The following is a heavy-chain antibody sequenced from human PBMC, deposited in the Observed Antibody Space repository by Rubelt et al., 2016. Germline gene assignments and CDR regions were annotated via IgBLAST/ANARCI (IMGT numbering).Heavy chain of an antibody. D-gene: IGHD2-2*01. J-gene: IGHJ4*02. Sequence: SLKSRVTISVDTSKNQFSLKLSSVTAADTAVYYCARALRGIVVVPAAIAYYFDYWGQGTLVTVSS. CDR3: ARALRGIVVVPAAIAYYFDY. V-gene: IGHV4-34*01.